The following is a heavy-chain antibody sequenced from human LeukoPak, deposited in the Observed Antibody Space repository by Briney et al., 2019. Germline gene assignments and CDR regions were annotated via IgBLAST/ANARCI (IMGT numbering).Heavy chain of an antibody. CDR2: IYYSGST. V-gene: IGHV4-59*08. J-gene: IGHJ5*02. Sequence: SETLSLTCTVSGGSISSYYWSWIRQPPGKGLEWIGYIYYSGSTNYNPSFKSRVTISVDTSKNQFSLKLSSVTAADTAVYYCARGPSSSGYDSEWFDPWGQGTLVTVSS. CDR3: ARGPSSSGYDSEWFDP. CDR1: GGSISSYY. D-gene: IGHD5-12*01.